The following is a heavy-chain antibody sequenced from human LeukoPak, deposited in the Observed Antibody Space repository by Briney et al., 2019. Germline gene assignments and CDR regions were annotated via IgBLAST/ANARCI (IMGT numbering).Heavy chain of an antibody. Sequence: PSETLSLTCAVYGGSFSGYYWSWIRQPPGKGLEWIGYIYYSGSTYYNPSLKSRVTISVDTSKNQFSLKLSSVTAADTAVYYCARYAVDGSGSYYTGIRFDYWGQGTLVTVSS. J-gene: IGHJ4*02. CDR1: GGSFSGYY. CDR2: IYYSGST. CDR3: ARYAVDGSGSYYTGIRFDY. V-gene: IGHV4-34*09. D-gene: IGHD3-10*01.